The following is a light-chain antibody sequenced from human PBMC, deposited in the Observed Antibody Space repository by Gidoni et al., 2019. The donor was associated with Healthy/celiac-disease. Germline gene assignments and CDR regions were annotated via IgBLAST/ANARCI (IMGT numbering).Light chain of an antibody. CDR3: QQYYSSYT. CDR2: AAS. CDR1: QGISSY. V-gene: IGKV1-8*01. Sequence: AIRMTQSPSSLSASTGDRVTIPCRASQGISSYLAWYQQKPGKAPKLLIYAASTLQSGVPSRFSGSGSGTDFTLTISCLQSEDFATYYCQQYYSSYTFGQGTKLEIK. J-gene: IGKJ2*01.